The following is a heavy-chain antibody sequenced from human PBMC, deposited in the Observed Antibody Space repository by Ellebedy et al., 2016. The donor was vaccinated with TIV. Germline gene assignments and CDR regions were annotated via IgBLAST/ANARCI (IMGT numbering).Heavy chain of an antibody. CDR2: ISPNGGST. CDR3: ARDRDAGMASFYYYGVDV. Sequence: AASVKVSCKASGYTFTSYYMHWVRQAPGQGLEWMGMISPNGGSTTYAQKFQDRVTMIKDTSTSTLYMELSSLRSEDTAVYYCARDRDAGMASFYYYGVDVWGQGTTVTVSS. V-gene: IGHV1-46*01. D-gene: IGHD5-24*01. CDR1: GYTFTSYY. J-gene: IGHJ6*02.